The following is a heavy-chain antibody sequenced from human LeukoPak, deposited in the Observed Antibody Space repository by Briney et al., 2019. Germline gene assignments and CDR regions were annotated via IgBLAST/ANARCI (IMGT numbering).Heavy chain of an antibody. Sequence: PSETLSLTXAVYGGSFSGYYWSWIRQPPGKGLEWIGEINHSGSTNYNPSLKSRVTISVDTSKNQFSLKLSSVTAADTAVYYCARGSSLRYFDWLLQAPDYWGQGTLVTVSS. D-gene: IGHD3-9*01. CDR2: INHSGST. CDR3: ARGSSLRYFDWLLQAPDY. CDR1: GGSFSGYY. J-gene: IGHJ4*02. V-gene: IGHV4-34*01.